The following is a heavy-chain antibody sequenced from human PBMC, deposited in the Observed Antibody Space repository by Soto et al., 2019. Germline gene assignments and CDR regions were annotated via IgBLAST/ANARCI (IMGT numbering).Heavy chain of an antibody. V-gene: IGHV1-69*13. CDR1: CETFYNKS. CDR2: IIPIFGTA. Sequence: GAPVKVSSEDSCETFYNKSSSWGRQAPGQRVVWMGGIIPIFGTANYAQKFQGRVTITADESTSTAYMEMSSLRSDDTAVYYCARSAQDIILVPTAIGSLDYWGQGTLVTVSS. D-gene: IGHD2-2*01. J-gene: IGHJ4*02. CDR3: ARSAQDIILVPTAIGSLDY.